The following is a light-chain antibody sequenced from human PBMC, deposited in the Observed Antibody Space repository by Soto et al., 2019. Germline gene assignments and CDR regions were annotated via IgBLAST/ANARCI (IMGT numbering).Light chain of an antibody. Sequence: EIVMTQSPATLSVSPGERATLPCRASQSVSSNLAWYQQKPGQAPRLLIYGASTRATGIPARFSGSGSGTEFILLISSLQSEDVVVYYCQQYNNWSPLTFGEGTKVEIK. J-gene: IGKJ4*01. CDR3: QQYNNWSPLT. CDR2: GAS. CDR1: QSVSSN. V-gene: IGKV3-15*01.